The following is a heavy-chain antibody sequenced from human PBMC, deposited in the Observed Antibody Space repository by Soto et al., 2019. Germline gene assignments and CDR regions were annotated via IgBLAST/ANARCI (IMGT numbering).Heavy chain of an antibody. CDR1: GFTFRDYY. J-gene: IGHJ5*01. Sequence: GGSLRLSCAASGFTFRDYYMSWIRQAPGKGLEWVSYIHSSSTTIYYADSVKGRFTISRDNAKKSLFLQMNSLRAEDTAVYYCARAVNWNEFDPWGQGTLVTVS. D-gene: IGHD1-1*01. CDR3: ARAVNWNEFDP. V-gene: IGHV3-11*01. CDR2: IHSSSTTI.